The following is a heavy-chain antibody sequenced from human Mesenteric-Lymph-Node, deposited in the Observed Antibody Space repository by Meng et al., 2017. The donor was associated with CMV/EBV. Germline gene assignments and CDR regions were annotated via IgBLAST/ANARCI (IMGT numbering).Heavy chain of an antibody. CDR2: IYSGGST. CDR1: GFTVSSNY. J-gene: IGHJ4*02. CDR3: ARIDYGDYGDY. Sequence: GESLKISCAASGFTVSSNYMSWVRQAPGKGLEWVPVIYSGGSTYYADSVKGRFTISRDNSKNTLYLQMNSLRAEDTAVYYCARIDYGDYGDYWGQGTLVTVSS. D-gene: IGHD4-17*01. V-gene: IGHV3-53*01.